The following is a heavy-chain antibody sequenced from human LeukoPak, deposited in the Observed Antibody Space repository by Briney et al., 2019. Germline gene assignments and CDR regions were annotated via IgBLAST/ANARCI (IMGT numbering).Heavy chain of an antibody. Sequence: SETLFLTCTVSGGSISSYYWSWIRQPPGKGLEWIGYIYYSGSTNYNPSLKSRVTISVDTSKNQFSLKLSSVTAADTAVYYCARDYGDYVLDYWGQGTLVTVSS. D-gene: IGHD4-17*01. J-gene: IGHJ4*02. CDR2: IYYSGST. CDR3: ARDYGDYVLDY. CDR1: GGSISSYY. V-gene: IGHV4-59*01.